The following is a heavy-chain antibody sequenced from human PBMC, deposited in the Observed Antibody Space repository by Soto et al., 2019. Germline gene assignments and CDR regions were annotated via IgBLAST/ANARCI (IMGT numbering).Heavy chain of an antibody. CDR2: LYSGGAT. Sequence: EVRLMESGGGLVQRGGSRRLSCAASGFIVSSNYMTWVRQAPGKGLEWVSLLYSGGATHYAASVKGRFTISSHSTQTTLFIQMISLRTAATSTYFWVTGRYGSEIHWGQGTKVTVSS. CDR1: GFIVSSNY. D-gene: IGHD3-10*01. CDR3: VTGRYGSEIH. V-gene: IGHV3-53*04. J-gene: IGHJ4*02.